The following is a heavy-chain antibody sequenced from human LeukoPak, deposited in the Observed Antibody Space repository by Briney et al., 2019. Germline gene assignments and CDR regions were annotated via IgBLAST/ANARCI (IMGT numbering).Heavy chain of an antibody. CDR2: ISSSGSTM. Sequence: PGGSLRLSCPASGFTFSSYRMNWVRQAPGKGLEWVSYISSSGSTMDYADSVKGRFTISRDNAKNSLYLQMNSLRAEDTAVYYCAGRFDYWGQGTLVTVSS. J-gene: IGHJ4*02. V-gene: IGHV3-48*01. CDR1: GFTFSSYR. CDR3: AGRFDY.